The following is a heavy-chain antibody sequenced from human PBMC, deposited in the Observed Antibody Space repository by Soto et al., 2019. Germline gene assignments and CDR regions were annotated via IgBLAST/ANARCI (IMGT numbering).Heavy chain of an antibody. CDR2: IIPILGIA. J-gene: IGHJ4*01. Sequence: QVQLVQSGAEVKKPGSSVKVSCKASGGTFSSYTISWVRQAPGQGLEWMGRIIPILGIANYAQKFQGRDTITADKSESTTNMEHRSLRSEGTAVYYGAEWGGYSGSDPGTYYDFDYWGQGTLVTVSS. V-gene: IGHV1-69*02. CDR1: GGTFSSYT. D-gene: IGHD5-12*01. CDR3: AEWGGYSGSDPGTYYDFDY.